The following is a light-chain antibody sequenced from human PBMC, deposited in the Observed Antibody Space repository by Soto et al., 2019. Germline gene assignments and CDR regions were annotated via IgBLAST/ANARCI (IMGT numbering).Light chain of an antibody. Sequence: QSALTQPRSVSGSPGQSVTISCTGTSIDVGGYDYVSWYQQHPGRAPKVMIYDVSKRPSGVPNRFSGSKSGNTASLTISGLQTEDEADYYCCSYAGTYTWVFGGGTKLTVL. CDR1: SIDVGGYDY. V-gene: IGLV2-11*01. CDR3: CSYAGTYTWV. CDR2: DVS. J-gene: IGLJ3*02.